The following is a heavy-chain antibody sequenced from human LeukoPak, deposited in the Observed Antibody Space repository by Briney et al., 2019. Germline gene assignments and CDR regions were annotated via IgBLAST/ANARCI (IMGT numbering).Heavy chain of an antibody. D-gene: IGHD4/OR15-4a*01. CDR1: GGSISSGGYY. CDR3: ARDFHMGLLTAFDI. Sequence: PSQTLSLTCTVSGGSISSGGYYWSWIRQHPGKGLEWIGYIYYSGSTYYNPSLKSRVTISVDTSKNQFSLKLSSVTAADTAVYYCARDFHMGLLTAFDIWGQGTMVTVSS. CDR2: IYYSGST. J-gene: IGHJ3*02. V-gene: IGHV4-31*03.